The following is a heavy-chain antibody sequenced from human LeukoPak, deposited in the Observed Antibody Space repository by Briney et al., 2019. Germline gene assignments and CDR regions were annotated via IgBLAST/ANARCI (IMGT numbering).Heavy chain of an antibody. CDR2: ISSSSSYI. CDR3: ARAREQWLVRGDYFDY. CDR1: GFTFSSYS. J-gene: IGHJ4*02. Sequence: TGGSLRLSCAASGFTFSSYSMNWVRQAPGKGLEWVSSISSSSSYIYYADSVKGRFTISRDNAKNSLYLQMNSLRAEDTAVYYCARAREQWLVRGDYFDYWGQGTLVTVSS. D-gene: IGHD6-19*01. V-gene: IGHV3-21*01.